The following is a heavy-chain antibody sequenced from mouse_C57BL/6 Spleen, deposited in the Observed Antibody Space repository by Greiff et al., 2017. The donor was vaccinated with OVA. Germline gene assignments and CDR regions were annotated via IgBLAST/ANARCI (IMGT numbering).Heavy chain of an antibody. CDR1: GYSITSDY. V-gene: IGHV3-8*01. CDR2: ISYSGST. J-gene: IGHJ1*03. D-gene: IGHD1-1*01. Sequence: EVHLVESGPGLAKPSQTLSLTCSVTGYSITSDYWNWIRKFPGNKLEYMGYISYSGSTYYNPSLKSRISITRDTSKNQYYLQLNSVTTEDTATYYCARYYGSSYGYCDVWGTGTTVTVSS. CDR3: ARYYGSSYGYCDV.